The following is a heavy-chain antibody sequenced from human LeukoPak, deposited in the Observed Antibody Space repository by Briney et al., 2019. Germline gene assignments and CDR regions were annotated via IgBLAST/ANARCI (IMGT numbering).Heavy chain of an antibody. V-gene: IGHV3-21*04. D-gene: IGHD6-19*01. CDR1: GFTFSSYS. CDR3: TRRAVGYDY. Sequence: GGSLRPSCAASGFTFSSYSMNWVRQAPGKGLQWVSSISSGSSHTYYADSVKGRFTISRDNAKNSLYLQMNSLKTEDTAVYYCTRRAVGYDYWGQGTLVTVSS. J-gene: IGHJ4*02. CDR2: ISSGSSHT.